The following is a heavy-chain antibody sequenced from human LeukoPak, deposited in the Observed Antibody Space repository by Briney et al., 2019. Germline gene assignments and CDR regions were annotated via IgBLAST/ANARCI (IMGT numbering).Heavy chain of an antibody. CDR2: IYTSGST. CDR1: GGSISSYY. V-gene: IGHV4-4*07. CDR3: ARDGYDYDILTGYRAWYFDL. Sequence: PSETLSLTCTVSGGSISSYYWSWIRQPAGKGLEWIGRIYTSGSTNYNPSLKSRVTMSVDTSKNQFSLKLSSVTAADTAVYYCARDGYDYDILTGYRAWYFDLWGRGTLVTVSS. J-gene: IGHJ2*01. D-gene: IGHD3-9*01.